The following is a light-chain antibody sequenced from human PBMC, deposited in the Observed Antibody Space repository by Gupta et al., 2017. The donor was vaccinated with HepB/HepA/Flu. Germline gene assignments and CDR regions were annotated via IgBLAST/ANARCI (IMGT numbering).Light chain of an antibody. CDR1: QSVSYN. V-gene: IGKV3-15*01. Sequence: DIVMTQSPDTVSVSLGERATLSCRASQSVSYNLAWYQQRPGQAPRLLIYGASSRATGIPARFSGSGSETEFTLTISSLRSEDYAVYYCQQYSEWPPNTFGQGTKVEIK. CDR2: GAS. J-gene: IGKJ1*01. CDR3: QQYSEWPPNT.